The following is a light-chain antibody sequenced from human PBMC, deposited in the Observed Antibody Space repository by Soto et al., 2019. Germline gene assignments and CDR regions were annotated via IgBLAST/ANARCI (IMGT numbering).Light chain of an antibody. Sequence: EILLTQSPGTLSLSPGERATLSCRASQSVSSGYLAWYQQKPGQAPRLLIYAASSRATGIPDRFSGSGSGTDFTLTISRLEPEDFAFYYCQQYGRSPRTFGQGTKVEIK. CDR2: AAS. CDR3: QQYGRSPRT. J-gene: IGKJ1*01. V-gene: IGKV3-20*01. CDR1: QSVSSGY.